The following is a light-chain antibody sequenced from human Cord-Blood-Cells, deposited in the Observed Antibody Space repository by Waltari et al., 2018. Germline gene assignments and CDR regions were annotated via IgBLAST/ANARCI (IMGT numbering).Light chain of an antibody. CDR3: SSYAGSNNLYV. CDR1: SSDVGGYND. J-gene: IGLJ1*01. V-gene: IGLV2-8*01. CDR2: AVR. Sequence: QSALTQPPSASGSPGPSVTISCTGTSSDVGGYNDVSWYQQHPGKAPNLMIYAVRKRPSGVPDRFSGAKSGNTASLTVSGLQAEDEADYYCSSYAGSNNLYVFGTGTKVTVL.